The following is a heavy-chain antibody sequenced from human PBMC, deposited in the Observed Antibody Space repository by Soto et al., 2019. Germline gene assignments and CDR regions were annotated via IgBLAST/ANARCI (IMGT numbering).Heavy chain of an antibody. V-gene: IGHV1-2*02. J-gene: IGHJ4*02. CDR2: INPNSGGT. Sequence: ASVKVSCKASGYTFTGYYMHWVRQAPGQGLEWMGWINPNSGGTNYAQKFQGRVTMTRDTSISTAYMELSRLRSDDTAVYYCARVYCGRDCYSRWGQGTLVTVSS. D-gene: IGHD2-21*02. CDR1: GYTFTGYY. CDR3: ARVYCGRDCYSR.